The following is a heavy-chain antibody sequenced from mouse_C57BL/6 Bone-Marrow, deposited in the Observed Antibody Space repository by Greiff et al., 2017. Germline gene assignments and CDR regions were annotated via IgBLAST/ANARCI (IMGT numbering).Heavy chain of an antibody. V-gene: IGHV5-6*01. CDR1: GFTFSSYG. CDR2: ISSGGSYT. J-gene: IGHJ4*01. Sequence: EVQGVESGGDLVKPGGSLKLSCAASGFTFSSYGMSWVRQTPDKRLEWVATISSGGSYTYYPDSVKGRFTITRDNAKNTLYLQMSSLKSEETAMYYCARRGTVGYAMDYWGQGTSVTVSS. D-gene: IGHD1-1*01. CDR3: ARRGTVGYAMDY.